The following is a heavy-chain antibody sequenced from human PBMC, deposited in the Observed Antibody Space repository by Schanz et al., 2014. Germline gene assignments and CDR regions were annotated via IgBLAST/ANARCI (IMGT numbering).Heavy chain of an antibody. CDR2: IWYDGSNK. D-gene: IGHD1-1*01. V-gene: IGHV3-33*08. CDR3: ARGRVLES. J-gene: IGHJ5*02. CDR1: GFTFSSYG. Sequence: VQLLESGGGLVEPGGSLRLSCAASGFTFSSYGMHWVRQAPGKGLEWVAVIWYDGSNKYYADSVKGRFTISRDNAKNSLFLQMNSLRPEDTAVYYCARGRVLESWGQGTLVTVSS.